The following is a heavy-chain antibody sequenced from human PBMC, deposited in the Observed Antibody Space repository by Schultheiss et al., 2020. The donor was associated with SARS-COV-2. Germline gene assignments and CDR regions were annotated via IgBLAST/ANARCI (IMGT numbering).Heavy chain of an antibody. D-gene: IGHD3-10*01. J-gene: IGHJ6*02. CDR3: ARDRYYGSGSNYYYYYGMDV. Sequence: SQTLSLTCTVSGGSISSYYWSWIRQPPGKGLEWIGYIYYSGSTNYNPSLKSRVTISVDTSKNQFSLKLSSVTAADTAVYYCARDRYYGSGSNYYYYYGMDVWGQGTTVTVSS. CDR2: IYYSGST. CDR1: GGSISSYY. V-gene: IGHV4-59*01.